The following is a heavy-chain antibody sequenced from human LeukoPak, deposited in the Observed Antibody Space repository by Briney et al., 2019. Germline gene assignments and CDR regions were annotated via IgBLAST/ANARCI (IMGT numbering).Heavy chain of an antibody. CDR2: IYTSGST. D-gene: IGHD2-2*02. V-gene: IGHV4-61*02. CDR3: ARDRCNSTSCYMYYMDV. Sequence: PSQTLSLTCTVSGGSISSGSYYWSWIRQPAGKGLERIGRIYTSGSTNYNPSLKSRVTISVDTSKNQFSLKLSSVTAADTAVYYCARDRCNSTSCYMYYMDVWGKGTTVTVSS. CDR1: GGSISSGSYY. J-gene: IGHJ6*03.